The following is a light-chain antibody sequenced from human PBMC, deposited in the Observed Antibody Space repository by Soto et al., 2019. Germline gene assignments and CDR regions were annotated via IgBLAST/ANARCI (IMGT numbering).Light chain of an antibody. J-gene: IGKJ4*01. CDR3: QRAHIFPRT. V-gene: IGKV1D-12*01. CDR2: DAS. CDR1: QGISTF. Sequence: DIQMTQSPSSVSTSVGDRVTITCRASQGISTFLAWYQQKPGKAPKLLIYDASSLQSGVPSRFSGSESGTDFPLTINTLQPEVFATYFGQRAHIFPRTFGKGTKV.